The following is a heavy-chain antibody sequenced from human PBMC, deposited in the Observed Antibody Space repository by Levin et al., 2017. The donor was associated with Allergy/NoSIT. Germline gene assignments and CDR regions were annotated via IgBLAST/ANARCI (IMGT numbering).Heavy chain of an antibody. V-gene: IGHV4-34*01. J-gene: IGHJ6*02. D-gene: IGHD6-19*01. Sequence: SETLSLTCAVYGGSFSGYYWSWIRQPPGKGLEWIGEINHSGSTNYNPSLKSRVTISVDTSKNQFSLKLSSVTAADTAVYYCASARVLLGGYSSGWYLRNYYYGMDVWGQGTTVTVSS. CDR1: GGSFSGYY. CDR2: INHSGST. CDR3: ASARVLLGGYSSGWYLRNYYYGMDV.